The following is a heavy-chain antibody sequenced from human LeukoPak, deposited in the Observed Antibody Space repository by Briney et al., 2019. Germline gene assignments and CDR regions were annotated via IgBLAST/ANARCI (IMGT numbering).Heavy chain of an antibody. CDR1: GGSFSGYY. Sequence: PSETLSLTCAVYGGSFSGYYWSWIRQPPGKGLEWIGEINHSGSTNYNPSLKSRVTISVDTSKNQFSLKLSSVTAADTAVYYCARGPRRLLWFGEPTQTSYYFDYWGQGTLVTVSS. CDR3: ARGPRRLLWFGEPTQTSYYFDY. D-gene: IGHD3-10*01. V-gene: IGHV4-34*01. CDR2: INHSGST. J-gene: IGHJ4*02.